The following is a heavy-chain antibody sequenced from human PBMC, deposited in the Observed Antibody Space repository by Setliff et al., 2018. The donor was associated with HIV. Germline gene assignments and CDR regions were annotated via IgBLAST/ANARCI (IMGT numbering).Heavy chain of an antibody. D-gene: IGHD6-13*01. CDR1: GYTLTELS. CDR3: ATDPGYSSTWYSESFQH. CDR2: FDPEDGET. V-gene: IGHV1-24*01. Sequence: GASVKVSCKISGYTLTELSIHWVRQAPGKGLEWMANFDPEDGETFYAQKFQGRPTMTEDTSTDTAYMELSSLRSDDTAMYYCATDPGYSSTWYSESFQHWGQGTVVTVS. J-gene: IGHJ1*01.